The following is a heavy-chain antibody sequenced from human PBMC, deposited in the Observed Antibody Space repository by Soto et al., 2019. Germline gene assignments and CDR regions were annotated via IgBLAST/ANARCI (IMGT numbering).Heavy chain of an antibody. D-gene: IGHD3-22*01. V-gene: IGHV3-23*01. CDR2: ISGSGGST. CDR1: GFTFSSYA. CDR3: AKGRMIVLHMAGRVFDY. Sequence: GGSLRLSCAASGFTFSSYAMSWVRQAPGKGLEWVSAISGSGGSTYYADSVKGRFTISRDNSKNTLYLQMNSLRAEDTAVYYCAKGRMIVLHMAGRVFDYWGQGTLVTVSS. J-gene: IGHJ4*02.